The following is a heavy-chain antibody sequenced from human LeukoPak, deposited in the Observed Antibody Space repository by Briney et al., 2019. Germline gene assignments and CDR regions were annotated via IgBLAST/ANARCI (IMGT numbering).Heavy chain of an antibody. Sequence: GGSLRLPCAASGLTFGDDYMDWVRQAPGKGLEWVGRARNKANSYTTEYAASVKGRFIISRDDSKNSLYLQMNSLKTEDTAVYYCARDLADIWGQGTLVTVSS. V-gene: IGHV3-72*01. CDR2: ARNKANSYTT. D-gene: IGHD2-15*01. J-gene: IGHJ4*02. CDR3: ARDLADI. CDR1: GLTFGDDY.